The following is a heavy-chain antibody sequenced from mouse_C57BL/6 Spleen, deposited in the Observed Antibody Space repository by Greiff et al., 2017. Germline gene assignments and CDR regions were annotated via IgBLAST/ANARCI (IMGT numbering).Heavy chain of an antibody. CDR1: GFTFSSYT. CDR3: ARRDSNLFAY. CDR2: ISGGGGNT. Sequence: EVQGVESGGGLVKPGGSLKLSCAASGFTFSSYTMSWVRQTPEKRLEWVATISGGGGNTYYPDSVKGRFTISRDNAKNTLYLQVSSLRSEDTALYYCARRDSNLFAYWGQGTLVTVSA. J-gene: IGHJ3*01. V-gene: IGHV5-9*01. D-gene: IGHD2-5*01.